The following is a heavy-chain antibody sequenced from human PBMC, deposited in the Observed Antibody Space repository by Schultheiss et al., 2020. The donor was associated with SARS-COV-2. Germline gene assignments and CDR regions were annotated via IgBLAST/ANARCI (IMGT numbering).Heavy chain of an antibody. J-gene: IGHJ3*02. Sequence: GESLKISCAASGFTFSSYGMHWVRQAPGKGLEWVAVIWYDGSNKYYADSVKGRFTISRDNSKNTLYLQMNSLRAEDTAVYYCARSLLVPYSSRSYDAFDIWGQGTMVTVSS. CDR2: IWYDGSNK. V-gene: IGHV3-33*01. CDR1: GFTFSSYG. CDR3: ARSLLVPYSSRSYDAFDI. D-gene: IGHD6-13*01.